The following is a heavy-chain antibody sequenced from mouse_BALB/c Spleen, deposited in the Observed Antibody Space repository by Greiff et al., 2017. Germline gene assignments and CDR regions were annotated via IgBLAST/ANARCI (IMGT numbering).Heavy chain of an antibody. CDR3: AGWFAY. V-gene: IGHV1S81*02. CDR1: GYTFTSYW. CDR2: INPSNGRT. J-gene: IGHJ3*01. Sequence: QVQLQQPGAELVKPGASVKLSCKASGYTFTSYWMHWVKQRPGQGLEWIGEINPSNGRTNYNEKFKSKATLTVDKSSSTAYMQLSSLTSEDSAVYYCAGWFAYWGQGTLVTVSA.